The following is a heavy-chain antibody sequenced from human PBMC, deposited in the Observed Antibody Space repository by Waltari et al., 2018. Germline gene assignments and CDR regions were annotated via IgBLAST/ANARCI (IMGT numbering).Heavy chain of an antibody. Sequence: EEQLVESGGGLVQPGGSLRLSCAASGFTFRSSWMSWVRQAPGKGLEGVANMNPVGGAIFYVDSVKGRFTISRDNAKNSLFLQMDNLRAEDTAVYYCARDYLFFDLWGRGTLVSVSS. CDR2: MNPVGGAI. CDR3: ARDYLFFDL. CDR1: GFTFRSSW. V-gene: IGHV3-7*01. D-gene: IGHD1-26*01. J-gene: IGHJ2*01.